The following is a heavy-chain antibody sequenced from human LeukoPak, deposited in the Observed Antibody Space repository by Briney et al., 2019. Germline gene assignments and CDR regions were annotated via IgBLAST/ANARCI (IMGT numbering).Heavy chain of an antibody. CDR2: IYYSGST. Sequence: PSETLSLTCTVSGGSISSSSYYWGWLRQPPGKGLGWIGSIYYSGSTYYNPSLKSRVTISVDTSKNQFSLKLSSVTAADTAVYYCARRRSSSFYGMDVWGQGTTVTVSS. D-gene: IGHD6-13*01. J-gene: IGHJ6*02. CDR3: ARRRSSSFYGMDV. V-gene: IGHV4-39*01. CDR1: GGSISSSSYY.